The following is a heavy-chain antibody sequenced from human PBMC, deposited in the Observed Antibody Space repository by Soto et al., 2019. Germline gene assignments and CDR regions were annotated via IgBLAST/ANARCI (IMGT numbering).Heavy chain of an antibody. J-gene: IGHJ3*02. Sequence: SETLSLTCTVSGGSISSYYWSWIRQPPGKGLEWIGYIYYSGSTNYNPSLKSRVTISVDTSKNQFSLKLSSVTAADTAVYYCARDLSTYYYDSSGSSHAFDIWGQGTMVTVSS. D-gene: IGHD3-22*01. CDR1: GGSISSYY. V-gene: IGHV4-59*01. CDR2: IYYSGST. CDR3: ARDLSTYYYDSSGSSHAFDI.